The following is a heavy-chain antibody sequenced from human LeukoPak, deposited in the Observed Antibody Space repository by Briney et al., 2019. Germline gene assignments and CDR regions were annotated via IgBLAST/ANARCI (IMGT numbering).Heavy chain of an antibody. V-gene: IGHV3-15*01. D-gene: IGHD2-2*01. CDR2: IKSKTDGGTT. Sequence: GGSLRLSCAASGFTFSNAWMSWVRHAPGNGLEWGGRIKSKTDGGTTDCAAPVKGRFTISRDDSKTTLYLQMNSLKTEDTAVYYCTTDRWDCSSTSCPFDYWGQGTLVTVSS. CDR1: GFTFSNAW. CDR3: TTDRWDCSSTSCPFDY. J-gene: IGHJ4*02.